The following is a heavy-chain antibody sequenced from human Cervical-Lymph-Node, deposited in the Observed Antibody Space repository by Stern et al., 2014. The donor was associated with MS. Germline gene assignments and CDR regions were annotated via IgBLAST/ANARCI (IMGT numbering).Heavy chain of an antibody. D-gene: IGHD3-16*01. CDR1: GYTFSSFA. CDR3: ARDWGAPRH. V-gene: IGHV1-18*01. J-gene: IGHJ4*02. Sequence: AQLVESGAEVKKPGASVHVSCKASGYTFSSFAITWVRQAPGQGLEWMGPHTEYKGTPNYAQGGQERSTIPPATPPNTPNMEGRTRRSADPAVYSCARDWGAPRHWGQGTLVTVSS. CDR2: HTEYKGTP.